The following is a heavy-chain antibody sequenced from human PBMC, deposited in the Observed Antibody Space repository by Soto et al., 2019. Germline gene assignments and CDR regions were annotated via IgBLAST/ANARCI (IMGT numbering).Heavy chain of an antibody. CDR1: GFTFSSYA. Sequence: GSLRLSCAASGFTFSSYAMHWVRQAPGKGLEWVAVISYDGSNKYYADSVKGRFTISRDNSKNTLYLQMNSLRAEDTAVYYCARLLVPAAIGYYYGMDVWGQGTTVTVSS. CDR3: ARLLVPAAIGYYYGMDV. J-gene: IGHJ6*02. D-gene: IGHD2-2*02. V-gene: IGHV3-30-3*01. CDR2: ISYDGSNK.